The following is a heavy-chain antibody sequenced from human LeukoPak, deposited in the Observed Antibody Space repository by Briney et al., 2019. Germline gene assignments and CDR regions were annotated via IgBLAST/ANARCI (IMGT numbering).Heavy chain of an antibody. CDR3: ARESYYYYMDV. Sequence: GGSLRLSCAASGFTFSSYWMGWVRQAPGKGLEWVANIKQDGSEKYYVDSVKGRFTISRDNAKNSLYLQMNSLRAEDTAVYYCARESYYYYMDVWGKGTTVTVSS. J-gene: IGHJ6*03. CDR2: IKQDGSEK. CDR1: GFTFSSYW. V-gene: IGHV3-7*01.